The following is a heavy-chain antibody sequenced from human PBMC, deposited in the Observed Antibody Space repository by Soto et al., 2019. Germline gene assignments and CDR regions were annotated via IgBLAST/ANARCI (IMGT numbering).Heavy chain of an antibody. CDR3: AKVSPSMIVAVITSGFDY. CDR2: LSGSGGST. CDR1: GFTFSSYA. V-gene: IGHV3-23*01. J-gene: IGHJ4*02. Sequence: PVGSLRLSCAASGFTFSSYAMSWVRQAPGKGLEWVSALSGSGGSTYYADSVKGRFTISRDNSKNTLYLQMNSLRAEDPAVYYCAKVSPSMIVAVITSGFDYWGQGTLLTVSS. D-gene: IGHD3-22*01.